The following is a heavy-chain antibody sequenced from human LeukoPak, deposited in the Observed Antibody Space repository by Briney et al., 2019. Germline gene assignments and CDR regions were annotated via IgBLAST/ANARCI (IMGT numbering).Heavy chain of an antibody. CDR2: IYPNSGGT. CDR1: GYTFSFDY. D-gene: IGHD3-22*01. Sequence: SSVKVSCKTSGYTFSFDYMHLVRQRQGQGLEWVGWIYPNSGGTNYAQRFQGSVTMTRDTSIRTAYMDLSRLRSDDTAVYYCARGDSIYYDNSGYGAFEYWGQETLATVSS. J-gene: IGHJ4*02. CDR3: ARGDSIYYDNSGYGAFEY. V-gene: IGHV1-2*02.